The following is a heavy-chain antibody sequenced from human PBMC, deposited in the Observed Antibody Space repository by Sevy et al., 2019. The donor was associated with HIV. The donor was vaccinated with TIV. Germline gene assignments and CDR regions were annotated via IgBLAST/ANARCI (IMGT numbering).Heavy chain of an antibody. CDR2: IGTAGET. V-gene: IGHV3-13*01. CDR1: GFTFSSYD. Sequence: GGSLRLSCAASGFTFSSYDMHWVRQATGKGLEWVSAIGTAGETYYPGSGMGRFTISRENAKNPLYLQMNSLRAGDTAVYYCARARSSSWYPGSPLDVWGQGTTVTVSS. D-gene: IGHD6-13*01. CDR3: ARARSSSWYPGSPLDV. J-gene: IGHJ6*02.